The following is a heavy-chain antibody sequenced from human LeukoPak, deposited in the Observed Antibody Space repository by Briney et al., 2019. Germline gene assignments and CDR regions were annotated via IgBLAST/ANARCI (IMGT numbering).Heavy chain of an antibody. CDR3: ARDPSGYSSRFDY. J-gene: IGHJ4*02. Sequence: SETLSLTCTISGASIDSFYWSWIRQPPGKGLEWIGYIYYSGTTNYNPSLKRRVTISVDTSKNQFSLKLSSVTAADTAVYFCARDPSGYSSRFDYWGQGTLVTVSS. D-gene: IGHD3-22*01. CDR2: IYYSGTT. V-gene: IGHV4-59*01. CDR1: GASIDSFY.